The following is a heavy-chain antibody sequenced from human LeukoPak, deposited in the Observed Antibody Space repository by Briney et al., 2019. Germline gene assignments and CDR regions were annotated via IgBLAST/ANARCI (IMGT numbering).Heavy chain of an antibody. Sequence: GESLKISCQGSGYTFTDYWIAWVRQMPGKGLEWMGIIYPGDSDTRYSPSFQGQVTISADKSISTAYLQWSSLKASDTAMYYCARQRNCTNGVCWTDAFDIWGQGTMVTVSS. CDR2: IYPGDSDT. CDR3: ARQRNCTNGVCWTDAFDI. CDR1: GYTFTDYW. V-gene: IGHV5-51*01. D-gene: IGHD2-8*01. J-gene: IGHJ3*02.